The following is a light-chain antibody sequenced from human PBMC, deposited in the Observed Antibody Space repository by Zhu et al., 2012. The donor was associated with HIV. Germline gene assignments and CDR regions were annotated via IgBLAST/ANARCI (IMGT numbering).Light chain of an antibody. Sequence: DIVLTQSPGTLSLSPGERATLSCRASQTVAKNYLAWYQKKLGQPPRLLTYGASTRATGIPDRFSGSGSGTDFTLTISRLEPEDFAVYYCQQYGRSPLTFGGGTRVEIK. CDR1: QTVAKNY. J-gene: IGKJ4*01. V-gene: IGKV3-20*01. CDR3: QQYGRSPLT. CDR2: GAS.